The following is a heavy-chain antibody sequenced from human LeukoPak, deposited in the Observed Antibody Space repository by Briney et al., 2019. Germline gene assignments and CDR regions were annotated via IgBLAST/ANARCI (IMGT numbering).Heavy chain of an antibody. J-gene: IGHJ4*02. V-gene: IGHV3-23*01. D-gene: IGHD5-18*01. CDR3: AKDPWGYSYGLSFDY. CDR2: ISGSGGST. Sequence: PGGSLRLSCAASGFTFSSYAMSWVRQAPGKGLEWVSAISGSGGSTYYADSVKGRFTISRDNSKNTLYLQMNSLGAEDTAVYYCAKDPWGYSYGLSFDYWGQGTLVTVSS. CDR1: GFTFSSYA.